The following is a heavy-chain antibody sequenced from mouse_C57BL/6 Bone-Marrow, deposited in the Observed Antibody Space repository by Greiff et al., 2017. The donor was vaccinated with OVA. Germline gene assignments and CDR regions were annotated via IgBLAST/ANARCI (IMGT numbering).Heavy chain of an antibody. D-gene: IGHD1-1*01. J-gene: IGHJ2*01. CDR2: ISYDGSN. CDR1: GYSITSGYY. Sequence: EVKLMESGPGLVKPSQSLSLTCSVTGYSITSGYYWNWIRQFPGNKLEWMGYISYDGSNNYNPSLKNRISITRDTSKNQFFLKLNSVTTEDTATYYCARGEYYVSRHRYYFDYWGQGTTLTVSS. V-gene: IGHV3-6*01. CDR3: ARGEYYVSRHRYYFDY.